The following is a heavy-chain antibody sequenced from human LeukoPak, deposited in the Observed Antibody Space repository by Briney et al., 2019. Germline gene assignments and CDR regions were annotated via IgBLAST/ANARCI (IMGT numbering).Heavy chain of an antibody. CDR2: IYYSGST. V-gene: IGHV4-31*03. CDR1: GGSISIGGYY. J-gene: IGHJ4*02. CDR3: ATYQTAAGTGHDY. D-gene: IGHD6-13*01. Sequence: SETLSLTCTVSGGSISIGGYYWSWIRQHPGKGLEWIGYIYYSGSTYYNPSLKSRVTISVDTSKNQFSLKLSSVTAADTAVYYCATYQTAAGTGHDYWGQGTLVTVSS.